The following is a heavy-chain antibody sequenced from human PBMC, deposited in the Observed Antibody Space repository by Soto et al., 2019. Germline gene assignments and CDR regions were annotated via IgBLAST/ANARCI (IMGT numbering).Heavy chain of an antibody. CDR1: GGSFSGYY. Sequence: QVQLQQWGAGLLKPSETLSLTCAVYGGSFSGYYWSWIRQPPGKGLEWIGEINHSGSTNYNPSLKSRVTISVDTSKNQFSLKLSSVNAADTAVYYCASKGAFWSGSYFDYWGQGTLVTVSS. J-gene: IGHJ4*02. CDR3: ASKGAFWSGSYFDY. D-gene: IGHD3-3*01. V-gene: IGHV4-34*01. CDR2: INHSGST.